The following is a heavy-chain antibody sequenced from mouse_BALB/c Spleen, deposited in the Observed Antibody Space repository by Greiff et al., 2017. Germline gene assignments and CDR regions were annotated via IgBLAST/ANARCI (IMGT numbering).Heavy chain of an antibody. V-gene: IGHV1S34*01. CDR3: SRSYGNYVLYAMDY. Sequence: LVKTGASVKISCKASGYSFTGYYMHWVKQSHGKSLEWIGNISCYNGATSYNQKFKGKATITVDTSSSTAYMQFNSLTSEDSAVYYYSRSYGNYVLYAMDYWGQGTSVTVSS. CDR2: ISCYNGAT. J-gene: IGHJ4*01. CDR1: GYSFTGYY. D-gene: IGHD2-10*02.